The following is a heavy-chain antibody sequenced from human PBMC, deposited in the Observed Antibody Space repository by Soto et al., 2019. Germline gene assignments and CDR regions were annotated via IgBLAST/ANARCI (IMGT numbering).Heavy chain of an antibody. D-gene: IGHD3-22*01. CDR3: ASHEGSYYPNYFDY. CDR1: GASISSGGYY. CDR2: IYYSGTT. Sequence: SETLSLTCTVSGASISSGGYYWSWIRQHPGKGLEWIGYIYYSGTTYYNPSLKSRVNISRDTSKNQLPLKLSSVTAADTAVYYCASHEGSYYPNYFDYWGQGTLVTVSS. J-gene: IGHJ4*02. V-gene: IGHV4-31*03.